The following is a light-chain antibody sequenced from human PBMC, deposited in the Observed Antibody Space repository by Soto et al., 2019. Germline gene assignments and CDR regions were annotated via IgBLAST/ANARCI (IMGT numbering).Light chain of an antibody. CDR2: GAS. V-gene: IGKV3-20*01. CDR1: QSVSRSF. Sequence: IVMTQSPATLSVSPGERATLSCRASQSVSRSFLTWYQQKPGQAPRLLIYGASSRATGIPDRFSGSGSGTDFTLTISRLEPEDFAVYYCQQYGSSRLTFGGGTKVDIK. J-gene: IGKJ4*01. CDR3: QQYGSSRLT.